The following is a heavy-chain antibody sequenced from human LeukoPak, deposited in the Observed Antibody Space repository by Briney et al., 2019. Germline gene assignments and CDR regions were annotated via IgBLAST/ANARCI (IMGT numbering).Heavy chain of an antibody. V-gene: IGHV3-7*01. Sequence: QPGGSLRLSCAASGFTFTNYWMSWVRQAPGKGLELVANIKQDRSEKYYVDSVKGRFTISRDNAKNSLYLQMNSLRAEDTAVYYCARDGSHRNYGLHTDYWGQGTLVTVSS. D-gene: IGHD4-11*01. J-gene: IGHJ4*02. CDR2: IKQDRSEK. CDR3: ARDGSHRNYGLHTDY. CDR1: GFTFTNYW.